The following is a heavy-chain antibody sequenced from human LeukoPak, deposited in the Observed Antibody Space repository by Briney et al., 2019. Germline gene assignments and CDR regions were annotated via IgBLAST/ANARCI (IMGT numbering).Heavy chain of an antibody. CDR1: GYRFPSYY. CDR2: INPNNGAT. D-gene: IGHD1-1*01. J-gene: IGHJ4*02. Sequence: GASVKVSCKASGYRFPSYYIHWVRQAPGQGLDWMGWINPNNGATKYAQKFQGGVTLTTDTSLTTVFMELAWLTSDDTATYYCARDHGTDGTTFTLNFDCWGQGTLVTVSS. V-gene: IGHV1-2*02. CDR3: ARDHGTDGTTFTLNFDC.